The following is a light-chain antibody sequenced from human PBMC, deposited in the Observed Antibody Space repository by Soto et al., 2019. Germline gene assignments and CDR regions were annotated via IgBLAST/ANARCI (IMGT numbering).Light chain of an antibody. V-gene: IGLV1-44*01. J-gene: IGLJ2*01. CDR2: RST. Sequence: QSVLTQPPSASGTPGQRVTISCSGSSSNVGSNSVNWYQHFPGTAPKVLIYRSTQRPSGVPDRFSGSNSGTSASLAISGLHAEDEADYYCAAWDDSLYGVVFGGGTKLTVL. CDR1: SSNVGSNS. CDR3: AAWDDSLYGVV.